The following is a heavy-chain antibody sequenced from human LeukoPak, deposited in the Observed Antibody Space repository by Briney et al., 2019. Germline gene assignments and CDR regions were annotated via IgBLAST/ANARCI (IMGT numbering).Heavy chain of an antibody. CDR2: ISTSSSYI. Sequence: GGSLRLSCAASGFIFSNYNMNWVRQAPGKGLEWVSSISTSSSYIYYADSVKGRFTISRDNAKNSLYLQMNSLRAEDTAVYYCAREVENTSGWYSHFDYWGQGTLVTVSS. J-gene: IGHJ4*02. D-gene: IGHD6-19*01. V-gene: IGHV3-21*01. CDR3: AREVENTSGWYSHFDY. CDR1: GFIFSNYN.